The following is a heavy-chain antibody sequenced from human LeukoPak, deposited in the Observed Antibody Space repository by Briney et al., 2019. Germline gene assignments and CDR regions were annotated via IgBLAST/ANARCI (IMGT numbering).Heavy chain of an antibody. J-gene: IGHJ4*02. CDR1: GYTFTGYY. CDR2: INPNSGGT. V-gene: IGHV1-2*02. Sequence: ASVKVSCKASGYTFTGYYMHWVRQAPGQGLEWMGWINPNSGGTNYAQKFQGRVTMTRNTSISTAYMELSRLRSDDTAVYYCARILVRDFWSGYYGYWGQGTLVTVSS. D-gene: IGHD3-3*01. CDR3: ARILVRDFWSGYYGY.